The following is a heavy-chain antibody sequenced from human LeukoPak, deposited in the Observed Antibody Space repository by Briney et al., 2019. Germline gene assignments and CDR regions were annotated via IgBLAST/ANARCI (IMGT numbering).Heavy chain of an antibody. Sequence: PGGSLRLSCAASGFSFNNYAMSWVRQAPGKGLEWVSIIIASSGATFYADSVKGRFTISRDNSKSTIYLHMSNLRAEDTALYYCARDGQAFNSNWDYFEYWGQGTPVTVSS. D-gene: IGHD7-27*01. J-gene: IGHJ4*02. CDR1: GFSFNNYA. CDR3: ARDGQAFNSNWDYFEY. CDR2: IIASSGAT. V-gene: IGHV3-23*01.